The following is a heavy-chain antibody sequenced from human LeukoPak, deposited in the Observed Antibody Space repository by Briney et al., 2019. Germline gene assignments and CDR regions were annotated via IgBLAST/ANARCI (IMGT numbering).Heavy chain of an antibody. Sequence: GGSLRLSCAVSGSTFRTYWMHWVRQVPGEGLVWVSRINEDGRITNYADSVKGRFSISRDNAKNTLYLQMNSLRDEDTAVYYCANEGYWGQGTLVTVSS. CDR1: GSTFRTYW. CDR3: ANEGY. J-gene: IGHJ4*02. CDR2: INEDGRIT. V-gene: IGHV3-74*01.